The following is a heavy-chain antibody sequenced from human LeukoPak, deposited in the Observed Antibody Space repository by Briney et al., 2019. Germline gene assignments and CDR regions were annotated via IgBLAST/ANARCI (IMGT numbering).Heavy chain of an antibody. J-gene: IGHJ4*02. Sequence: GGSLRLSCAASGFTFSDYYMSWIRQAPGKGLEWVSYISSSGSTIYYADSVKGRFTISRDNAKNSLYLQMNSLRAEDTAVYYCARDTKLYCSGGSCYGYFDYWGQGTLVTVSS. CDR1: GFTFSDYY. CDR3: ARDTKLYCSGGSCYGYFDY. CDR2: ISSSGSTI. D-gene: IGHD2-15*01. V-gene: IGHV3-11*04.